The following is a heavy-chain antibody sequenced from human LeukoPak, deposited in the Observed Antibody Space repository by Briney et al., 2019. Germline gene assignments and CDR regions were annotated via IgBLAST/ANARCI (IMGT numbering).Heavy chain of an antibody. CDR2: FDPEDGET. V-gene: IGHV1-24*01. CDR1: GYTLTELS. J-gene: IGHJ5*02. D-gene: IGHD3-22*01. CDR3: ASDYYDSSGRNWFDP. Sequence: ASVKVSCKVSGYTLTELSMHWVRQAPGKGLEWMGGFDPEDGETIYAQKFQGRVTVTEDTSTDTAYMGLSSLRSEDTAVYYCASDYYDSSGRNWFDPWGQGTLVTVSS.